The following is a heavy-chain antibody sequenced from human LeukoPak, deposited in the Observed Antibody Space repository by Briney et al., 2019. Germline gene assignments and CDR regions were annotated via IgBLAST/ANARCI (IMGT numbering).Heavy chain of an antibody. J-gene: IGHJ5*02. CDR2: IIPIFGTA. CDR3: ARGPGIYIFWGGYNA. V-gene: IGHV1-69*05. CDR1: GGTFSSYS. Sequence: GSSVKVSCKASGGTFSSYSISWVRQAPGQGLEWMGGIIPIFGTANYAQKFQGRVTITTDGSTSTAYMELSSLRSEDTAVYYCARGPGIYIFWGGYNAWGQGTLVTVSS. D-gene: IGHD3-3*01.